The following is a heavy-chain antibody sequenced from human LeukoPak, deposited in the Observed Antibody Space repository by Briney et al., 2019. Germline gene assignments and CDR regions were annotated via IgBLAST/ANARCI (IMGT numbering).Heavy chain of an antibody. V-gene: IGHV4-59*01. CDR3: ARDRDYYYYMDV. CDR1: GGSISSYY. Sequence: PSETLSLTCTVSGGSISSYYWSWIRQPPGKGLEWIGYIYYSGSTKYNPSLKSRVTISVDTSKNQFSLKLSSVTAADTAVYYCARDRDYYYYMDVWGKGTTVTVSS. J-gene: IGHJ6*03. CDR2: IYYSGST.